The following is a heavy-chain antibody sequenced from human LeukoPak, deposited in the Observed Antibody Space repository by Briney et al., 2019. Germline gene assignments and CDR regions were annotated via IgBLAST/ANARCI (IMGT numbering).Heavy chain of an antibody. D-gene: IGHD1-26*01. CDR2: INPSGDST. Sequence: VSVKVSCKASGYTFSSYYMHWVRQAPGQGLEWMGIINPSGDSTSYAQMFQGRVTMTRDTPTSTVYMELSSLRSEDTALYYCVRDSGSYSCGDWGQGTLVTVSS. CDR3: VRDSGSYSCGD. J-gene: IGHJ4*02. CDR1: GYTFSSYY. V-gene: IGHV1-46*01.